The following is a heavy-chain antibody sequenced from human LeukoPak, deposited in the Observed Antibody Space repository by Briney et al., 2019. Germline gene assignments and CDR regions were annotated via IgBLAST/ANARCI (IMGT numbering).Heavy chain of an antibody. CDR2: IYYSGST. D-gene: IGHD4-17*01. V-gene: IGHV4-30-4*01. CDR1: GGSISSGDYY. J-gene: IGHJ4*02. Sequence: SQTLSLTCTVSGGSISSGDYYWSWIRQPPGKGLEWIGYIYYSGSTYYNPSPKSRVTISVDTSKNQFSLKLSSVTAADTAVYYCARVRTDHDYGDYGDDYWGQGTLVTVSS. CDR3: ARVRTDHDYGDYGDDY.